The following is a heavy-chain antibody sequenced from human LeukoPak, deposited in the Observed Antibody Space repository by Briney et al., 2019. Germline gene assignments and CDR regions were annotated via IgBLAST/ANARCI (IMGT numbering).Heavy chain of an antibody. CDR3: ARDRRTTTRRGNYHHGLDV. CDR2: IYTGGNS. Sequence: PSETLSLTCAVSGGSINSYYWTWIRQPAGKGLEWIGRIYTGGNSNYNPSLRSRVTMSVDTAKNQISLKVRSMTAADTAVYYCARDRRTTTRRGNYHHGLDVWGQGTTVTVSS. V-gene: IGHV4-4*07. D-gene: IGHD1/OR15-1a*01. CDR1: GGSINSYY. J-gene: IGHJ6*02.